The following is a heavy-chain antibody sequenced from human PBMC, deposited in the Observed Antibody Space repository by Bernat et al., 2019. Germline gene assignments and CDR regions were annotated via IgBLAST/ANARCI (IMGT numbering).Heavy chain of an antibody. CDR1: GFIFHAYV. Sequence: EVQLVESGGGVIQPGGSLRLSCAPSGFIFHAYVMHWVRQAPGMGLEWVSRISHDSSATSYADSVKGRFTISRDNSKNSLYLQMNSLRVEDTALYYCVRDYTNWAFDYWGRGTLVTVSS. J-gene: IGHJ4*02. D-gene: IGHD7-27*01. CDR2: ISHDSSAT. V-gene: IGHV3-43*02. CDR3: VRDYTNWAFDY.